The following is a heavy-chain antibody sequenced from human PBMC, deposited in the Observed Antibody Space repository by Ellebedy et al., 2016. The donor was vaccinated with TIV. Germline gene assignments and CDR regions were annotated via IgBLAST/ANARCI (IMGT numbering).Heavy chain of an antibody. D-gene: IGHD1-26*01. CDR2: ISAYNGNT. CDR3: ARDWRIGKWELHGY. V-gene: IGHV1-18*01. CDR1: GYTFTSYD. J-gene: IGHJ4*02. Sequence: ASVKVSCKASGYTFTSYDINWVRQATGQGLEWMGWISAYNGNTNYAQKLQGKVTMTTDTSTSTAYMELRSLRSDDTAVYYCARDWRIGKWELHGYWGQGTLVTVSS.